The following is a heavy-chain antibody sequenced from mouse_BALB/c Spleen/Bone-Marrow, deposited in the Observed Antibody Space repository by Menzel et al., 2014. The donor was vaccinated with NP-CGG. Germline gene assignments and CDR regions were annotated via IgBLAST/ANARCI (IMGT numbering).Heavy chain of an antibody. Sequence: QVQLQQSGAELVKPGASVKLSCKASGYTFTIYWMHWVKQRPGQGLEWIGEIDPSDSDANYNQKFKGKATLTVDKSSTTAYMQLSSLTSEDSAAYYCARRNYYGSHYWYFDVWGAGTTVTVSS. V-gene: IGHV1-69*02. J-gene: IGHJ1*01. CDR2: IDPSDSDA. CDR3: ARRNYYGSHYWYFDV. D-gene: IGHD1-1*01. CDR1: GYTFTIYW.